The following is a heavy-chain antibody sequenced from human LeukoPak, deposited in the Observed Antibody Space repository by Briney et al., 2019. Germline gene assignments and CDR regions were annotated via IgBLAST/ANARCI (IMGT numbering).Heavy chain of an antibody. J-gene: IGHJ3*01. D-gene: IGHD3-16*02. CDR3: AREVSRATEIRLSDALDL. CDR1: GFTFSNYE. CDR2: ISNSGTTM. V-gene: IGHV3-48*03. Sequence: GGSLRLSCAASGFTFSNYEMDWVRQAPGKGLEWLSYISNSGTTMYYGDSVKGRFTVSRDNAKNSLYLQMNSLRAEDTAVYYCAREVSRATEIRLSDALDLWGQGTMVTVSS.